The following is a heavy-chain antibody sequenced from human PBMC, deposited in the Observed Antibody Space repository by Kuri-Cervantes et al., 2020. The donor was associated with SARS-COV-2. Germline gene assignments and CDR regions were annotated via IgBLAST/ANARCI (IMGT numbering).Heavy chain of an antibody. Sequence: SLKISCAASGFTFDDYAMHWVRQPPGKGLEWVSGISWNSNNIDYMDSVKGRFTISRDNAKNSLFLQMNSLRAEDMAMYHCARERGYGYGFDIWGQGTLVTVSS. V-gene: IGHV3-9*03. CDR3: ARERGYGYGFDI. J-gene: IGHJ3*02. CDR1: GFTFDDYA. CDR2: ISWNSNNI. D-gene: IGHD3-10*01.